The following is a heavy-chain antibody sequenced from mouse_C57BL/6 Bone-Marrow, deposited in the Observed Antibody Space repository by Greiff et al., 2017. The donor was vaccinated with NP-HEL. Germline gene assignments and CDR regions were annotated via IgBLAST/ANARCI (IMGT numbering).Heavy chain of an antibody. CDR2: IYPGNSDT. Sequence: EVQLQQSGTVLARPGASVKMSCKTSGYTFTSYWMHWVKQRPGPGLEWIGAIYPGNSDTSYNQKFKGKAKLTAVSSASTAYMELSSLTSEDSSVYYCTSELVYYYASSYFAYWGQGTLVTVS. V-gene: IGHV1-5*01. CDR3: TSELVYYYASSYFAY. J-gene: IGHJ3*01. D-gene: IGHD1-1*01. CDR1: GYTFTSYW.